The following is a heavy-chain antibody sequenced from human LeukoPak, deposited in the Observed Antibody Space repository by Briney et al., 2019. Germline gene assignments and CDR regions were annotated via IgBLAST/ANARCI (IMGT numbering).Heavy chain of an antibody. CDR1: GYTFTSNY. Sequence: ASVKVSCKAFGYTFTSNYMHWVRQAPGQGPEWMGVISPSGGSTTYAQKFQGRVTITADESTSTAYMELSSLRSEDTAVYYCARDVYYDILTGYYQGSFDYWGQGTLVTVSS. D-gene: IGHD3-9*01. CDR2: ISPSGGST. J-gene: IGHJ4*02. CDR3: ARDVYYDILTGYYQGSFDY. V-gene: IGHV1-46*01.